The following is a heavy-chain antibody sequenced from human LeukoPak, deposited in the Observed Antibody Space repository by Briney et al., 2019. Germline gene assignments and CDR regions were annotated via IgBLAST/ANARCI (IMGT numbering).Heavy chain of an antibody. CDR1: GYSFTNYG. D-gene: IGHD4-11*01. V-gene: IGHV1-18*01. CDR3: ARAETTLLLNY. J-gene: IGHJ4*02. Sequence: ASVKVSCKASGYSFTNYGNIWVRQTPGQGLQWMGWISAHNGNTNYAQKLQGRVTLTTDTSTSTVYMELRSLTSDDTAVYYCARAETTLLLNYWGQGTLVTASS. CDR2: ISAHNGNT.